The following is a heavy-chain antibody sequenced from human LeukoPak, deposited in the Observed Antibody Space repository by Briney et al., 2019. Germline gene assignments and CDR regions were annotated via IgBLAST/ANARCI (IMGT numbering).Heavy chain of an antibody. CDR3: ARAQSRSIVVMSQPLGY. Sequence: ASVKVSCMPSGYTFTRYGISWVRQAPGQGVEWMGWISGFNGNTNYAQELQGRVTMTTDTSTSTAYKELRSLRSDDTAVYYCARAQSRSIVVMSQPLGYWGQGTLVTVSS. D-gene: IGHD2-8*01. CDR1: GYTFTRYG. J-gene: IGHJ4*02. V-gene: IGHV1-18*01. CDR2: ISGFNGNT.